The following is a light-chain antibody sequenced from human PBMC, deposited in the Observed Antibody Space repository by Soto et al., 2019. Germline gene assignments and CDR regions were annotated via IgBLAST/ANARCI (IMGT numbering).Light chain of an antibody. J-gene: IGLJ1*01. Sequence: QSVLTQPASVSGSPGQSITISCTGNSSDVGGYNYVSWYQQHPGKAPKLMIYDVSNRPSGVFNRFSGSKSGNTASLTISGLQAEDEADYYCSSYTSSSTLVFGTGTKVTVL. CDR2: DVS. V-gene: IGLV2-14*01. CDR3: SSYTSSSTLV. CDR1: SSDVGGYNY.